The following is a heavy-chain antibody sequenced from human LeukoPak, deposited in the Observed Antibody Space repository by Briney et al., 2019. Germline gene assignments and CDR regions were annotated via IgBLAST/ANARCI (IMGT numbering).Heavy chain of an antibody. J-gene: IGHJ4*02. CDR3: ARGPPLAYYGTGGYYFFDY. CDR1: GGSFGGYF. V-gene: IGHV4-34*01. D-gene: IGHD3-22*01. CDR2: VNHSGST. Sequence: PSETLSLTCCAYGGSFGGYFWSWIRQPPGEGLEWIGEVNHSGSTNYNPSLKSRVTISVDTSRTQFSLNLRSVTAADTAVYYCARGPPLAYYGTGGYYFFDYWGQGILVTVSP.